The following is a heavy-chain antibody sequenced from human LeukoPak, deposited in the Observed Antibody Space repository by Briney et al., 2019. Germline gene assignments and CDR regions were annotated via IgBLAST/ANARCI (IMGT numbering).Heavy chain of an antibody. Sequence: GGSLRLSCAASGFTFSSYGMHWVSQAPGKGLEWVAFIRYDGSNKYYADSVKGRFTISRDNSKNTLYLQMNSLRAEDTAVYCCAKDRIAASAYFGYWGQGTLVTVSS. CDR2: IRYDGSNK. V-gene: IGHV3-30*02. CDR1: GFTFSSYG. J-gene: IGHJ4*02. CDR3: AKDRIAASAYFGY. D-gene: IGHD6-13*01.